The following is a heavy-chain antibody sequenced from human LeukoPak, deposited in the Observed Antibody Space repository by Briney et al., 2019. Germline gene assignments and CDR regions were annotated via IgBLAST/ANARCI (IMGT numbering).Heavy chain of an antibody. CDR3: AKDRVLLWFGESLGYSSPSYAFDI. CDR1: GFTFSSYA. J-gene: IGHJ3*02. D-gene: IGHD3-10*01. Sequence: GGSLRLSCAASGFTFSSYAMSWVRQAPGKGLEWVSAISGSGGSTYYADSVKGRFTISRDNSKNTLYLQMNSLRAEDTAVYYCAKDRVLLWFGESLGYSSPSYAFDIWGQGTMVTVSS. CDR2: ISGSGGST. V-gene: IGHV3-23*01.